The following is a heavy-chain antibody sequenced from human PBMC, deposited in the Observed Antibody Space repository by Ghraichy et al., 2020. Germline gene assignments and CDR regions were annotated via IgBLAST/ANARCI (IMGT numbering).Heavy chain of an antibody. CDR3: AGASFSGWPFDY. V-gene: IGHV3-7*03. D-gene: IGHD6-19*01. J-gene: IGHJ4*02. CDR2: IKQDGSEK. Sequence: GGSLRLSCAASGFTFSSYWMSWVRQAPGKGLEWVANIKQDGSEKYYVDSVKGRFTISRDNAKNSLYLQMNSLRAEDTAVYYFAGASFSGWPFDYWGQGTLVTVSS. CDR1: GFTFSSYW.